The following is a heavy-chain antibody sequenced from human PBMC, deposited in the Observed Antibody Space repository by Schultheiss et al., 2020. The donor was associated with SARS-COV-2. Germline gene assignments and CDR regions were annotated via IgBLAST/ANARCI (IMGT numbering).Heavy chain of an antibody. D-gene: IGHD6-6*01. CDR2: IYYSGST. CDR3: ARRGAARRHFDY. CDR1: GGSISSYY. V-gene: IGHV4-59*12. J-gene: IGHJ4*02. Sequence: SETLSLTCTVSGGSISSYYWSWIRQPPGKGLEWIGYIYYSGSTYYNPSLKSRVTISVDTSKNQFSLKLSSVTAADTAVYYCARRGAARRHFDYWGQGTLVTVSS.